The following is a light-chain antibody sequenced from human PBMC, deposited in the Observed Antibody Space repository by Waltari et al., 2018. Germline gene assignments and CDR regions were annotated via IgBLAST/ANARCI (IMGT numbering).Light chain of an antibody. J-gene: IGKJ2*01. CDR1: QSISSY. V-gene: IGKV1-39*01. CDR2: AAS. CDR3: QQSYSTLYT. Sequence: DIQMTQSPSSLSASVGDRVTITCRASQSISSYLNWYQQRPGKAPKLLIYAASSLQSGVPSRFSGSGSGTDFTLTISSLQPADFATYYCQQSYSTLYTFGQGTKLEIK.